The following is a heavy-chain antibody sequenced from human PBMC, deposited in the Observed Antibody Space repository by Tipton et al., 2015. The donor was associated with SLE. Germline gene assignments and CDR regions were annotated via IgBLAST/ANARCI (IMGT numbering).Heavy chain of an antibody. D-gene: IGHD1-26*01. J-gene: IGHJ5*01. CDR1: GGSISRHY. V-gene: IGHV4-59*11. CDR2: IFYSGNT. Sequence: TLSLTCSVSGGSISRHYWTWIRQPPGKGLEWIGYIFYSGNTKYNPSLNNRVSISIDTSKGQFSLELTSVTAADTATYSCASETGTYYSTWFDSWGQGTLVTVSS. CDR3: ASETGTYYSTWFDS.